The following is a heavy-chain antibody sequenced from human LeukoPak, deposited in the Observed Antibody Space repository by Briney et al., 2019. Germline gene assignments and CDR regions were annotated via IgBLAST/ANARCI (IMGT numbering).Heavy chain of an antibody. J-gene: IGHJ4*02. CDR1: GFTFSNYA. CDR2: ISGSGGSG. D-gene: IGHD6-13*01. V-gene: IGHV3-23*01. CDR3: ANGFVSRQQMAPYYDFDY. Sequence: GRSLRLSCAASGFTFSNYAMSWVRQAPGKGLEWVSAISGSGGSGYYADSVQGRFTISRDNSKNTLYLQMNSLRAEDTAVYYCANGFVSRQQMAPYYDFDYWGQGTLVTVSS.